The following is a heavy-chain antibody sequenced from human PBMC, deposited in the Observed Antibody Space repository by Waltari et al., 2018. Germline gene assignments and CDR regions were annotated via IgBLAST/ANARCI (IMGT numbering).Heavy chain of an antibody. CDR1: GGSISSSNYY. V-gene: IGHV4-39*07. J-gene: IGHJ5*01. CDR2: IHYTGNS. CDR3: ARDQGFYLFSRLTWFDS. Sequence: QVQLHESGPGLVKSSGTLSLTCTVSGGSISSSNYYLPRIRQPPGKGLEWIGSIHYTGNSYYNPSLKSRVTMSLDTSKNQFSLNLDPVTAADTAVYYCARDQGFYLFSRLTWFDSWGQGALVTVSS. D-gene: IGHD3-9*01.